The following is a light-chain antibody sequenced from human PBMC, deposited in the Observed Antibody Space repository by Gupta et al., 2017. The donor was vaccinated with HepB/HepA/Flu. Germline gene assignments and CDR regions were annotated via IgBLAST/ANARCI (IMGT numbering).Light chain of an antibody. CDR2: DAS. CDR3: QQFDNVPYT. CDR1: QDVSNY. V-gene: IGKV1-33*01. J-gene: IGKJ2*01. Sequence: DIQMTQSPSSLPASVGDRITITCQASQDVSNYVNWYQQKPGKAPNLLIHDASKLETGVPSRFSGSGSGTDFTFTISSLQPEDIATYYCQQFDNVPYTFGQGTKLEIK.